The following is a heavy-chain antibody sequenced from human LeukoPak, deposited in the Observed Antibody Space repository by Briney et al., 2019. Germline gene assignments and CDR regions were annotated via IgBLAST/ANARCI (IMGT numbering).Heavy chain of an antibody. CDR3: ARHSSPYYDFWSGYYTSWYFDL. J-gene: IGHJ2*01. D-gene: IGHD3-3*01. Sequence: SETLSLTCTVSGGSISSYYWSWIRQPPGKGLEWIGYIYYSGSTNYNPSLKSRVTISVDTSKNQFSLKLSSVTAADTAVYYCARHSSPYYDFWSGYYTSWYFDLWGRGTLVTVSS. CDR1: GGSISSYY. V-gene: IGHV4-59*08. CDR2: IYYSGST.